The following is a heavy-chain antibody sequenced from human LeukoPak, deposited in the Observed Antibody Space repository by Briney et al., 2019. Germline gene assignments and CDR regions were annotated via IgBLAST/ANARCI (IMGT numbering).Heavy chain of an antibody. D-gene: IGHD3-22*01. CDR2: IYYRGST. CDR3: ASPYYYDSSGYYPFGY. CDR1: GGSISSYY. Sequence: SETLSLTCTVYGGSISSYYWSWIRQPPGKGLEWIGYIYYRGSTNYNPSLKSRVTISVDTSKSQFSLKLSSVTAADTAVYYCASPYYYDSSGYYPFGYWGQGTPVTVSS. V-gene: IGHV4-59*01. J-gene: IGHJ4*02.